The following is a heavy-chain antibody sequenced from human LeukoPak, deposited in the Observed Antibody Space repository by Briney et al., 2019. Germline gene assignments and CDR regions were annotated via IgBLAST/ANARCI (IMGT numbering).Heavy chain of an antibody. CDR3: AKDLGDGYDLGAFDI. Sequence: GGSLRLSCAASGFTFSRYWMTWVRQAPGKGLEWVANIKQDGSEEYYVDSVKGRFTISRDNAKNSLYLQMNSLRAEDTAVYYCAKDLGDGYDLGAFDIWGQGTMVTVSS. CDR2: IKQDGSEE. V-gene: IGHV3-7*01. D-gene: IGHD5-24*01. J-gene: IGHJ3*02. CDR1: GFTFSRYW.